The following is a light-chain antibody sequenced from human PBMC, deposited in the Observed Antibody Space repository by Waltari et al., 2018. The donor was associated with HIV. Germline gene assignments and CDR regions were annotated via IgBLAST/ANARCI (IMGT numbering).Light chain of an antibody. Sequence: DIVMTQSPDSLAVSLGERATINCRSRQSFLSTSDNKNYLAWYQQKPGQPPKLLISWASTRESWVPARFGGSWSGTDFTITISSLQAEDVAVYYCQQYFTTPITFGQGTRLEIK. CDR2: WAS. CDR3: QQYFTTPIT. CDR1: QSFLSTSDNKNY. V-gene: IGKV4-1*01. J-gene: IGKJ5*01.